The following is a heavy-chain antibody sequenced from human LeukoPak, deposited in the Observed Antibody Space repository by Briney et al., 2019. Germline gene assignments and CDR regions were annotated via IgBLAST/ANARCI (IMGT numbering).Heavy chain of an antibody. J-gene: IGHJ4*02. Sequence: GASVKVSCKASGYTFTGYYMYWVRQAPGQGLEWMGWINPNSGGTNYAQKFQGRVTMTRDTSISTAYMELSRLRFDDTAVYYCASGSSYDSSGRGFDYWGQGTLVTVSS. CDR2: INPNSGGT. D-gene: IGHD3-22*01. V-gene: IGHV1-2*02. CDR3: ASGSSYDSSGRGFDY. CDR1: GYTFTGYY.